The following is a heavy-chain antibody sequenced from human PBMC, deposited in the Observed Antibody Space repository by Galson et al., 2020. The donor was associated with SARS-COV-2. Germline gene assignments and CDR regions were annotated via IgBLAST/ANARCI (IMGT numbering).Heavy chain of an antibody. V-gene: IGHV1-18*01. Sequence: SVKVSCQPSGYTFTSYGISWVRPVPGQGLAWTGCLTAYNCNRNYAQKLQGRVTMTTDTSTSTAYMELRTLRSDDTAGYYCARGAEYYDFWSGRDENDYWGQGSLVTVSS. CDR3: ARGAEYYDFWSGRDENDY. CDR1: GYTFTSYG. J-gene: IGHJ4*02. CDR2: LTAYNCNR. D-gene: IGHD3-3*01.